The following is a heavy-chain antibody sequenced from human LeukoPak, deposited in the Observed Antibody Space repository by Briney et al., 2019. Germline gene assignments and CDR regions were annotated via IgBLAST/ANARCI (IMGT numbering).Heavy chain of an antibody. CDR1: GFTFSSYA. CDR2: ISYDGSNK. V-gene: IGHV3-30-3*01. Sequence: GRSLRLSCAASGFTFSSYAMHWVRQAPGKGLEWVAVISYDGSNKYYADSVKGRFTISRDNSKNTLYLQMNSLRAEDTAVYYCVRGDVLWLQFGYWGQGTLVTVSS. CDR3: VRGDVLWLQFGY. D-gene: IGHD5-24*01. J-gene: IGHJ4*02.